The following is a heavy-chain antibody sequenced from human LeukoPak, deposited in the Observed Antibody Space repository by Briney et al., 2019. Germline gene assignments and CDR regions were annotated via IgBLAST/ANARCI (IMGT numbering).Heavy chain of an antibody. V-gene: IGHV1-69*04. CDR1: GGTFSSYA. J-gene: IGHJ4*02. D-gene: IGHD2-8*01. CDR3: ARDWGVCTNGVCYTDYFDY. Sequence: SVTVSCKASGGTFSSYAISWVRQAPGQGLEWMGRIIPIFGIANYAQKFQGRVTITADKSTSTAYMELSSLRSEDTAVYYCARDWGVCTNGVCYTDYFDYWGQGTLVTVSS. CDR2: IIPIFGIA.